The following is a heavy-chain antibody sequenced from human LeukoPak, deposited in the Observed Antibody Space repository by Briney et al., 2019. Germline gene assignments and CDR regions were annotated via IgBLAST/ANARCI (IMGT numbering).Heavy chain of an antibody. J-gene: IGHJ4*02. Sequence: GGSLRLSCDASGFPFSDYYMTWIRQAPGKGLESLSYISGGGNIINYADSVKGRFTISRDNAKNTLYLQMNSLRAEDTAVYYCARDWFHAVDYWGQGTLVTVSS. CDR3: ARDWFHAVDY. V-gene: IGHV3-11*04. CDR2: ISGGGNII. D-gene: IGHD2/OR15-2a*01. CDR1: GFPFSDYY.